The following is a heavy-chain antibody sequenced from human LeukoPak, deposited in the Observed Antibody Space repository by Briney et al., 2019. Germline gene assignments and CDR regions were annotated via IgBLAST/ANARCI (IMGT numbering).Heavy chain of an antibody. D-gene: IGHD6-6*01. CDR2: ISNNGGST. J-gene: IGHJ4*02. Sequence: PGESLRLSCAASGFTFSNYAMHWVRQAPGKGLVYVSGISNNGGSTYYANSVKGRFTTSRDNSKNTLYLQMGSLRAEDMAVYFYASGFGSSLEDYFDYWGQGTLVTVSS. V-gene: IGHV3-64*01. CDR3: ASGFGSSLEDYFDY. CDR1: GFTFSNYA.